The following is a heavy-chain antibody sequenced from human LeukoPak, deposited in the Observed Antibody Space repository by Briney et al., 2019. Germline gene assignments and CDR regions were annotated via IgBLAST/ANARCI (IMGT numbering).Heavy chain of an antibody. J-gene: IGHJ5*02. Sequence: ASLKVSCKASGYTFTGYYMHWVRQAPGQGLEWMGWINPNSGGTNYSQKFQGRVTMAKDTSISTDYMELSKLRSDDTAVYYCAGYYGAGNFPFDPWGQGTRVTVSS. V-gene: IGHV1-2*02. CDR3: AGYYGAGNFPFDP. CDR2: INPNSGGT. D-gene: IGHD3-10*01. CDR1: GYTFTGYY.